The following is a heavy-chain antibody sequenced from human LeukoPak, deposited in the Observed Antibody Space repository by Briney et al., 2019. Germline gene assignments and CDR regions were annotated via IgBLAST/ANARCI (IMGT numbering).Heavy chain of an antibody. CDR2: ISSSSSYI. V-gene: IGHV3-21*01. CDR3: ARAPGMTLYGMDV. CDR1: GFTFSSYS. Sequence: PGGSLRLSCAASGFTFSSYSMNWVRQAPGKGLEWVSSISSSSSYIYYADSVEGRFTISRDNAKNSLYLQMNSLRAEDTAVYYCARAPGMTLYGMDVWGQGTTVTVSS. J-gene: IGHJ6*02.